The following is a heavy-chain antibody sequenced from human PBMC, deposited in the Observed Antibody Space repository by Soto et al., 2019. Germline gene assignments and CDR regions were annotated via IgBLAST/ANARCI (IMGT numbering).Heavy chain of an antibody. D-gene: IGHD6-19*01. Sequence: QVQLVESGGGVVQPGRSLRLSCAASGFTFSSYGMHWVRQAPGKGLEWVAVIWYDGSNKYYADSVKGRFTISRDNSKNTLYLQMNSLRAEDTAVYYCARDGLSPTYSSGWYMDYWGQGTLVTVSS. CDR1: GFTFSSYG. CDR2: IWYDGSNK. J-gene: IGHJ4*02. V-gene: IGHV3-33*01. CDR3: ARDGLSPTYSSGWYMDY.